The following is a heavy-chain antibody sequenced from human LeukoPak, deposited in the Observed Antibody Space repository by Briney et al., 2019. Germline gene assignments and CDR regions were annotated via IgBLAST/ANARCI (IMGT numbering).Heavy chain of an antibody. Sequence: GASVKVSCKASGGTFISYAISWVRQAPGQGLEWMGRIIASFGTANDAQKFQGRVTITTDDSTRTAYMELSTMRYEDTAVYYCASYRDSSSWYGLFYFQHWGQGTLVTVSS. CDR2: IIASFGTA. D-gene: IGHD6-13*01. V-gene: IGHV1-69*05. CDR1: GGTFISYA. CDR3: ASYRDSSSWYGLFYFQH. J-gene: IGHJ1*01.